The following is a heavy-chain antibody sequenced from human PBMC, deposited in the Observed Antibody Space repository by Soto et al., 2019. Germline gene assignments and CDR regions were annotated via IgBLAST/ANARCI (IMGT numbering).Heavy chain of an antibody. J-gene: IGHJ3*02. CDR2: IKSKNDGGAT. D-gene: IGHD2-8*01. Sequence: PVXSLRRSCAASGLTFSNTWMSWVRQAPGKGLEWVGRIKSKNDGGATEYNTPVKDRFTISRDDSRDTLYLKMNSLKIEDTAVYYCTTDAEWGIWGQGTLVTVSS. CDR3: TTDAEWGI. V-gene: IGHV3-15*07. CDR1: GLTFSNTW.